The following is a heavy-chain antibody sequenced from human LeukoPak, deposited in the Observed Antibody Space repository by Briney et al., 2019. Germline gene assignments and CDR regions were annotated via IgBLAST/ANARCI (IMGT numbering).Heavy chain of an antibody. D-gene: IGHD3-22*01. CDR3: ARRATDDSSGYYST. Sequence: GGSLRLSCAASGFTFSGSAMHRVRQASGKGLEWVGRIRSKANSYATAYAASVKGRFTISRDESKNTAYLQMNSLKTEDTAVYYCARRATDDSSGYYSTWGQGTLVTVSS. CDR1: GFTFSGSA. J-gene: IGHJ5*02. CDR2: IRSKANSYAT. V-gene: IGHV3-73*01.